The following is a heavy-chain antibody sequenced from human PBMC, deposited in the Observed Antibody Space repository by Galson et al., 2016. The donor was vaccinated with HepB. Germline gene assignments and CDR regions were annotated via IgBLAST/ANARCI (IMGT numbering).Heavy chain of an antibody. V-gene: IGHV3-73*01. D-gene: IGHD1-26*01. Sequence: SLRLSCAASGFTFSGSAIHWVRQASGKGLEWVGRIRGKAHGHATAYAASVQGRFTISRDDSKNTAYLQMNSLKTEDTAVYYCSRVGGPVPLDYWGQGTLVTVSS. CDR2: IRGKAHGHAT. J-gene: IGHJ4*02. CDR3: SRVGGPVPLDY. CDR1: GFTFSGSA.